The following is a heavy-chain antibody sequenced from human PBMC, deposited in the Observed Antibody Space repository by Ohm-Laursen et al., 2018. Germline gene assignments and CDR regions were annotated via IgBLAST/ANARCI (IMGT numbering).Heavy chain of an antibody. J-gene: IGHJ4*02. D-gene: IGHD4-17*01. CDR1: GVSISSSY. CDR3: ARGITQNDYEDY. V-gene: IGHV4-59*12. CDR2: VYYSGST. Sequence: SETLSLTCTVSGVSISSSYWSWIRQSPGKRLEWIGYVYYSGSTNFNPSLKSRVTIPVDTSKNQFSLKLSSVTAADTAVYYCARGITQNDYEDYWGQGTLVTVSS.